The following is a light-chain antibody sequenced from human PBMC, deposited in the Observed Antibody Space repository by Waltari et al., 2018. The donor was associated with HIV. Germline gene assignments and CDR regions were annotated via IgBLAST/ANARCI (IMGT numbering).Light chain of an antibody. J-gene: IGKJ1*01. Sequence: DIQMTQSPSTLSAFVGDRVTITCRASQTISTWLAWYQQKTGKAPKLLIYKASNLESEVPSRFSGSGSGTEFTLTISSLQPDDFGTYYCQQYTTVWSFGQGTKVEIK. V-gene: IGKV1-5*03. CDR2: KAS. CDR3: QQYTTVWS. CDR1: QTISTW.